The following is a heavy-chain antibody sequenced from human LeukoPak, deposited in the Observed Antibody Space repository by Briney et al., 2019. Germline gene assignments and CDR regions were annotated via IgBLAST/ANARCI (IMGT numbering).Heavy chain of an antibody. CDR2: IYTSGST. CDR1: GGSISSYY. V-gene: IGHV4-4*07. J-gene: IGHJ5*02. Sequence: ETSETLSLTCTVSGGSISSYYWSWIRQPVGKGLEWIGRIYTSGSTNYNPSLKSRVTISVDTSKKQFSLKLSSVTAADTAIYYCAGERDMRFDPWGQGTLVTVSS. CDR3: AGERDMRFDP.